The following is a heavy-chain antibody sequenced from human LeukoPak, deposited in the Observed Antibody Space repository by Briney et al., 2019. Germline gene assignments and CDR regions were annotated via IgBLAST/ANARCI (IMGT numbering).Heavy chain of an antibody. Sequence: GASVKVSCKASGFTFTSSAMQWVRQARGQRLEWIGWIVVGSGNTNYAQKFQERVTITRDMSTSTAYMELSSLRSEDTAVYYCAADMNSRTLVTADAFDIXXQGTMVTVXS. V-gene: IGHV1-58*02. J-gene: IGHJ3*02. CDR3: AADMNSRTLVTADAFDI. CDR2: IVVGSGNT. D-gene: IGHD2-21*02. CDR1: GFTFTSSA.